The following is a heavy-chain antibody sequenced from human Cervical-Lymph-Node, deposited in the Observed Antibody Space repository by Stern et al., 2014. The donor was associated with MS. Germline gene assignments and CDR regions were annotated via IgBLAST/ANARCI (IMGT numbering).Heavy chain of an antibody. V-gene: IGHV3-9*01. CDR3: AKDINLRGTYYFDY. CDR2: IRWNSGNI. D-gene: IGHD2-15*01. CDR1: GFTFDDYA. Sequence: VQLVESGGGLVQPGRSLRLSCAASGFTFDDYAMHWVRQAPGKGLEWVSGIRWNSGNIGSAASVKGRFTISRDNAKNSLYLQMNSLRAEDTALYYCAKDINLRGTYYFDYWCQGTLVTVSS. J-gene: IGHJ4*02.